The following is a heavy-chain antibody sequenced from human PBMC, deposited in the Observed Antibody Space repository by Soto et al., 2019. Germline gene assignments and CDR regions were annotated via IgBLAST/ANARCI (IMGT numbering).Heavy chain of an antibody. CDR3: ARDLHQRVPDAMHEYYYYYYGMDV. CDR1: GFTVSSNY. V-gene: IGHV3-66*01. CDR2: IYSGGST. J-gene: IGHJ6*02. Sequence: GGSLRLSCAASGFTVSSNYMSWVRQAPGKGLEWVSVIYSGGSTYYADSVKGRFTISRDNSKNTLYLQMNSLRAEDTAVYYCARDLHQRVPDAMHEYYYYYYGMDVWGQGTTVTVSS. D-gene: IGHD2-2*01.